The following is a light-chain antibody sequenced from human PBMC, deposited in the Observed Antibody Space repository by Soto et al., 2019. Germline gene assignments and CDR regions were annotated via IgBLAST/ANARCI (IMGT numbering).Light chain of an antibody. CDR1: KSDIGVYDF. CDR2: EVV. V-gene: IGLV2-8*01. CDR3: KSYAGSNTDV. J-gene: IGLJ1*01. Sequence: QSALTQPPSASGAPGQSVTISCTGTKSDIGVYDFVYWYQHHPGKAPRLIIYEVVQRPSGVPDRFSGSKSGNTASLTVSGLQAADEADYFCKSYAGSNTDVFGSGTKVTVL.